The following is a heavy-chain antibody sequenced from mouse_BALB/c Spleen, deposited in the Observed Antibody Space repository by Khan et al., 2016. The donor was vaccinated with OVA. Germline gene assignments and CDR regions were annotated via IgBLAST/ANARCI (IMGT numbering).Heavy chain of an antibody. CDR3: ARSLYYSYGYALDC. Sequence: EVQLQESGPGLVKPSQSLSLTCTVTGYSITSDYAWNWIRQFPGNKLEWMGYISSTGGTSYNPSLKSRISITRDTSKNQFFLQLKSVTTEDTATYDCARSLYYSYGYALDCWGRGTSVTVSS. V-gene: IGHV3-2*02. D-gene: IGHD2-14*01. CDR2: ISSTGGT. CDR1: GYSITSDYA. J-gene: IGHJ4*01.